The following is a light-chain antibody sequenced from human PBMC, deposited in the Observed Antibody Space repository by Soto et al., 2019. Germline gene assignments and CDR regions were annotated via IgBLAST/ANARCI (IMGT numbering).Light chain of an antibody. CDR2: RTS. V-gene: IGKV3-20*01. CDR1: QSVSGF. J-gene: IGKJ1*01. CDR3: QQYDSSPRT. Sequence: EVVSTQSPATLSLSPGESATLSCIAHQSVSGFLAWYQQKPGQAPRLLIYRTSNRATGIPDRFSGSGSGTDFTLTISRLEPEDFAVYWCQQYDSSPRTFGQGTKVDIK.